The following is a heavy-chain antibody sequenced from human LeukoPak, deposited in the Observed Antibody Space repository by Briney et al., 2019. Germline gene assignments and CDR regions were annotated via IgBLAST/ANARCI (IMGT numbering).Heavy chain of an antibody. Sequence: SVKVSCKASGHTFTSYTISWVRQAPGQGLEWMGRIIPILAIANYAQKFQGRVTITADKSTSTAYMELSSLRSEDTAVYYCARGYCSGGSCYSLDYWGQGTLVTVSS. CDR1: GHTFTSYT. J-gene: IGHJ4*02. CDR2: IIPILAIA. D-gene: IGHD2-15*01. V-gene: IGHV1-69*02. CDR3: ARGYCSGGSCYSLDY.